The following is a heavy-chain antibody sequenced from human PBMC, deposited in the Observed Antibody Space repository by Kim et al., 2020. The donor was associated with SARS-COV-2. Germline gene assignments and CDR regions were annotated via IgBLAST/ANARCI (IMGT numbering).Heavy chain of an antibody. J-gene: IGHJ3*02. CDR3: ASEEEFPNYDIFDI. D-gene: IGHD3-16*01. V-gene: IGHV1-2*02. Sequence: QDFKGRVTMTRDTSISTAYMELNNLRSDDTAVYYCASEEEFPNYDIFDIWGQGTTVTVSS.